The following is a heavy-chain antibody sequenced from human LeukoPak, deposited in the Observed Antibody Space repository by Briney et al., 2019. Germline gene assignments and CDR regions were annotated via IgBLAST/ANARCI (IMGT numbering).Heavy chain of an antibody. CDR1: GGTFNSYL. CDR2: IIPIFGTA. CDR3: AILKFGAGTYVLGY. V-gene: IGHV1-69*01. D-gene: IGHD3-10*01. Sequence: ASVTVSCKAFGGTFNSYLISWVRQAPGQGLEWMGGIIPIFGTANYAQKFQGRVTITADESTSTAYIELSSLRSEDTAVYYCAILKFGAGTYVLGYWGQGTLVTVSS. J-gene: IGHJ4*02.